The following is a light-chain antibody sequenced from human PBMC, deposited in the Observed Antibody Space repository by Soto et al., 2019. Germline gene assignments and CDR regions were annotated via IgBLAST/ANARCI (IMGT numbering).Light chain of an antibody. Sequence: QSVLAQPASVSGSPGQSITISCTGTSSDVGAYDAVSWYQQHPGKAPQVIIYRGTKRPSGVSTLFSGSVSGNTASLTVSGRQAEDEAEYFCCSSAPESTYVFGTGTKLTVL. CDR1: SSDVGAYDA. V-gene: IGLV2-23*01. CDR3: CSSAPESTYV. CDR2: RGT. J-gene: IGLJ1*01.